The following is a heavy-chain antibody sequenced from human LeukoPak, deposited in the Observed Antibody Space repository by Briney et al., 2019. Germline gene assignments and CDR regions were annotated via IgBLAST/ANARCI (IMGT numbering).Heavy chain of an antibody. V-gene: IGHV5-51*01. CDR2: IYPGDSDT. Sequence: GESLKISCKGSGYSFTSYWIGWVRQMPGKGLEWMGIIYPGDSDTRYSPSFQGQVTISADKSISTAYLQWSSLKASDTAMYYCARHRWYSGSSVAVYGMDVWGQGTTVTVSS. CDR1: GYSFTSYW. CDR3: ARHRWYSGSSVAVYGMDV. J-gene: IGHJ6*02. D-gene: IGHD6-6*01.